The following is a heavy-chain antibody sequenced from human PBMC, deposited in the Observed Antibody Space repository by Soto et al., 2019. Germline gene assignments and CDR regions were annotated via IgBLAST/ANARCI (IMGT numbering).Heavy chain of an antibody. CDR1: GFTFSSYG. J-gene: IGHJ6*02. CDR2: IWYDGSNK. Sequence: XGSLRLSCAASGFTFSSYGMHWVRQAPGKGLEWVAVIWYDGSNKYYADSVKGRFTISRDNSKNTLYLQMNSLRAEDTAVYYCARDGTYYYDSSGYYHDYYYYGMDVWGQGPTVTVSS. V-gene: IGHV3-33*01. CDR3: ARDGTYYYDSSGYYHDYYYYGMDV. D-gene: IGHD3-22*01.